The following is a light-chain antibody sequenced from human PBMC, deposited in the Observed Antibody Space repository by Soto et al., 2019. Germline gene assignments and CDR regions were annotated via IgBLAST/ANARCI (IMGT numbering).Light chain of an antibody. J-gene: IGKJ5*01. V-gene: IGKV1-8*01. CDR1: QGISSY. CDR3: QQRNIWPPVT. CDR2: DAS. Sequence: AIRMTQSPSSLSASTGDRVTITCRASQGISSYLAWYQQKPGKAPKLLIYDASSLESGVPSRFSGSGSGTDFTLTISSLEPEDFAVYYCQQRNIWPPVTFGQGTRLEIK.